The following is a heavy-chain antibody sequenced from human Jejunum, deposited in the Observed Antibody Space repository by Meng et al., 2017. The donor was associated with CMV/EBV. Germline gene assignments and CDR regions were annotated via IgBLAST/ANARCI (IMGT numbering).Heavy chain of an antibody. CDR3: ARGWRRVRFDFEYFQH. D-gene: IGHD3-3*01. CDR2: IYSCGST. V-gene: IGHV3-53*01. CDR1: GFTVSSNY. J-gene: IGHJ1*01. Sequence: GFTVSSNYMSWVRQAPGKGLEWVSVIYSCGSTYYADSVKGRFTISRDNSKNTLYLQMNSLRAEDTAVYYCARGWRRVRFDFEYFQHWGQGTLVTVSS.